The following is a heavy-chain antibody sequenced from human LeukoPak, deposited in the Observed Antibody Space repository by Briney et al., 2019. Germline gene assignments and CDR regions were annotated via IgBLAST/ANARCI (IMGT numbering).Heavy chain of an antibody. Sequence: PGGSLRLSCAASGFTFSNYGMHWVRQAPGKGLEWVAAIWYDGSNKYYGDSVKGRFTISRDNSKNTLYLQMNSLRAEDTAAYYCAIPGYCDPHFDFWGQGTLVTVSS. CDR1: GFTFSNYG. V-gene: IGHV3-33*01. CDR3: AIPGYCDPHFDF. J-gene: IGHJ4*02. CDR2: IWYDGSNK. D-gene: IGHD2-15*01.